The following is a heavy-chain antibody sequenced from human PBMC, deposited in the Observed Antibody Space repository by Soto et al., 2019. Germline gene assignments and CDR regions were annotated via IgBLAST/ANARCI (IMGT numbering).Heavy chain of an antibody. D-gene: IGHD2-15*01. CDR2: ISWNSGSI. V-gene: IGHV3-9*01. CDR1: GFTFDDYA. CDR3: AKWSRIPS. Sequence: EVQLVESGGGLVQPGRSLRLSCAASGFTFDDYAMHWVRQAPGKGLEWVSGISWNSGSISYADSVKGRFTISRDNAKNSLYLQMNSLRAEDTALYYCAKWSRIPSWGKGTTVTVSS. J-gene: IGHJ6*04.